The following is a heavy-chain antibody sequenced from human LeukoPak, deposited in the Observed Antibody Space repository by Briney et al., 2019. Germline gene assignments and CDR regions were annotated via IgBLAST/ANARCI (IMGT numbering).Heavy chain of an antibody. V-gene: IGHV3-23*01. Sequence: PGGSLRLSCAASGFTFSSYAMSWVRQAPGKGLEWVSAISGSGGSTYYADSVKGRFTISRDNSKNTLYLQMNSPRAEDTAVYYCAKDLGVLSWPFDYWGQGTLVTVSS. D-gene: IGHD3-10*01. J-gene: IGHJ4*02. CDR3: AKDLGVLSWPFDY. CDR2: ISGSGGST. CDR1: GFTFSSYA.